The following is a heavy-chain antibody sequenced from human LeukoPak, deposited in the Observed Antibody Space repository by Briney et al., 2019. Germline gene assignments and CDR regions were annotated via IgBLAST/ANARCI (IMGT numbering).Heavy chain of an antibody. CDR3: ARGGGSGSYYNFDY. J-gene: IGHJ4*02. V-gene: IGHV1-18*01. CDR1: GYSFTNYG. D-gene: IGHD3-10*01. CDR2: ISGYNSKT. Sequence: GASVKVSCKTSGYSFTNYGITWVRQAPGQGLEWMGWISGYNSKTFYAQKFQGRVTMTRDTSISTAYMELSRLRSDDTAVYYCARGGGSGSYYNFDYWGQGTLVTVSS.